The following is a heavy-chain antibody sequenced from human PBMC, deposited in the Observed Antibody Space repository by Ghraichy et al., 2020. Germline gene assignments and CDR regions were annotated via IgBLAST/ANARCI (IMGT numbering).Heavy chain of an antibody. CDR1: GYTFTSYG. J-gene: IGHJ4*02. Sequence: ASVKVSCKASGYTFTSYGISWVRQAPGQGLEWMGWISAYNGNTNYAQKLQGRVTMTTDTSTSTAYMELRSLRSDDTAVYYCARDLDARYYDFWSGYTRGDLEHFDYWGQGTLVTVSS. CDR2: ISAYNGNT. CDR3: ARDLDARYYDFWSGYTRGDLEHFDY. V-gene: IGHV1-18*01. D-gene: IGHD3-3*01.